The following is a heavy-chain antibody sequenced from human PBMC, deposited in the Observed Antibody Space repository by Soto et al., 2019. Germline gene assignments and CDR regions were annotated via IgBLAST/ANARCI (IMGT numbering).Heavy chain of an antibody. CDR2: IWYDGSNK. CDR1: GFTFSSYG. Sequence: QVQLVESGGGVVQPGRSLRLSCGASGFTFSSYGMHWVRQAPGKGLEWVAVIWYDGSNKYYADSVKGRFTISRDNSKNTLYLQMNSLRAEHTAVYYCAREDCSGGSWYLTPLGYWGQGTLVTVSS. V-gene: IGHV3-33*01. CDR3: AREDCSGGSWYLTPLGY. D-gene: IGHD2-15*01. J-gene: IGHJ4*02.